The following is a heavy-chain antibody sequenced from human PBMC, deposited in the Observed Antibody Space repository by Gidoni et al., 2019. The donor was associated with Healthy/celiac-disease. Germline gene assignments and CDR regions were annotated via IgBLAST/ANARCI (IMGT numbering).Heavy chain of an antibody. CDR2: ISSSSSYI. CDR3: ARDVSPAGTSWFDP. CDR1: GFTFSSYS. J-gene: IGHJ5*02. D-gene: IGHD6-13*01. Sequence: EVQLVESGGGLVKPGGSLRPSCAASGFTFSSYSMTWVRQAPGKGLEWVSSISSSSSYIYSADSVKGRFTISRDNAKNSLYLQMNSLRAEDTAVYYCARDVSPAGTSWFDPWGQGTLVTVSS. V-gene: IGHV3-21*01.